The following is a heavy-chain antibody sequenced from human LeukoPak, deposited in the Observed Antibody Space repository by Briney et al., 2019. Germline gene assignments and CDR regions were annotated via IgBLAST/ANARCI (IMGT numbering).Heavy chain of an antibody. J-gene: IGHJ4*02. D-gene: IGHD4-23*01. Sequence: GGSLRLSCAASGFTFDDYAMHWVRQAPGRGLEWVAGISWQSDSVDYADSAKGRFTISRDNAKNSLYLQMNSLRPDDTALYYCAKDWSYGGNSWKYFGSWGQGILVTVSS. CDR3: AKDWSYGGNSWKYFGS. V-gene: IGHV3-9*01. CDR2: ISWQSDSV. CDR1: GFTFDDYA.